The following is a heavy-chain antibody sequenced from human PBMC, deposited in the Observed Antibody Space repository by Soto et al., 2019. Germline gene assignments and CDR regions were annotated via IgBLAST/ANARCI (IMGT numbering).Heavy chain of an antibody. CDR3: ARSPGSSGWYGAFDI. J-gene: IGHJ3*02. D-gene: IGHD6-19*01. Sequence: ASVKVSCKASGYTFTSYGISWVRQAPRQGLEWMGWISAYNGNTNYAQKLQGRVTMTTDTSTSTAYMELRSLRSDDTAVYYCARSPGSSGWYGAFDIWGQGKMVTVSS. V-gene: IGHV1-18*01. CDR2: ISAYNGNT. CDR1: GYTFTSYG.